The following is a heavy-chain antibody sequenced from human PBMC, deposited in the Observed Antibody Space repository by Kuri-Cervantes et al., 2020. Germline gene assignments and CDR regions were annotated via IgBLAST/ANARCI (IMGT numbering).Heavy chain of an antibody. CDR3: ARISGPNAGLYYFDY. CDR2: IYWNDDK. D-gene: IGHD1-26*01. Sequence: SGPTLVKPTQTLTLTCTYSGSSLSTSGVGVGWIRQPPGKALEWLALIYWNDDKRYSPSLKSRLTISKDTSKSQVVLTMTNMDPVDTATYYCARISGPNAGLYYFDYWGQGTLVTVSS. J-gene: IGHJ4*02. CDR1: GSSLSTSGVG. V-gene: IGHV2-5*01.